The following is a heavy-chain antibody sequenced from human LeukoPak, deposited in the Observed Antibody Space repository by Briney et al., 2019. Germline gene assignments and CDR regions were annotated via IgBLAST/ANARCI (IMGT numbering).Heavy chain of an antibody. V-gene: IGHV3-71*01. J-gene: IGHJ4*02. CDR3: AKVQLEPWDYDY. CDR2: IRSKTYGGTT. CDR1: GFTFSSYS. Sequence: GGSLRLSCAASGFTFSSYSMNWVRQAPGKGLEWVGFIRSKTYGGTTEYAASVKGRFTISRDKSKNTLYLQMNSLRAEDTAVYYCAKVQLEPWDYDYWGQGTLVTVSS. D-gene: IGHD1-1*01.